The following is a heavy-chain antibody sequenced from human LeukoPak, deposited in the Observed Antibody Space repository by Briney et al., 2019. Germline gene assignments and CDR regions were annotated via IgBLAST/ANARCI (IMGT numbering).Heavy chain of an antibody. J-gene: IGHJ4*02. CDR3: ARDRADGYCSSTSCYLLGY. Sequence: SVKVSCKASGGTFSSYAISWVRQAPGQGLEWMGRIIPILGIANYAQKFQGRVTITADKSTRTAYMELSSLRSEDTAVYYCARDRADGYCSSTSCYLLGYWGQGTLVTVSS. CDR2: IIPILGIA. V-gene: IGHV1-69*04. CDR1: GGTFSSYA. D-gene: IGHD2-2*01.